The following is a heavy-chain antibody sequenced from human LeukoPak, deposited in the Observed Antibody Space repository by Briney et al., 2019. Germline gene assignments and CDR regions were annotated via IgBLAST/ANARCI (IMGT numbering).Heavy chain of an antibody. V-gene: IGHV1-2*02. CDR1: GYTFTGYY. CDR2: INPNSGGT. CDR3: ARDILSGYPYNWFDP. Sequence: GSVKASCKASGYTFTGYYMHWVRQAPGQGLEWMGWINPNSGGTNYAQKFQGRVTMTRDTSISTAYMELSRLRSDDTAVYYCARDILSGYPYNWFDPWGQGTLVTVSS. D-gene: IGHD5-12*01. J-gene: IGHJ5*02.